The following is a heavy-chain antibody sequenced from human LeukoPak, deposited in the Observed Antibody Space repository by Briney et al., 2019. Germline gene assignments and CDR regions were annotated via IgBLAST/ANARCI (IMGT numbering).Heavy chain of an antibody. V-gene: IGHV1-2*02. Sequence: GASVKVSCKASGYTFTNYGISWVRQAPGQGLEWMGWINPNSGGTNYAQKFQGRVTMTRDTSISTAYMELSRLGSDDTAVYYCAREETYYYDSKVNWFDPWGQGTLVTVSS. CDR1: GYTFTNYG. CDR2: INPNSGGT. J-gene: IGHJ5*02. D-gene: IGHD3-22*01. CDR3: AREETYYYDSKVNWFDP.